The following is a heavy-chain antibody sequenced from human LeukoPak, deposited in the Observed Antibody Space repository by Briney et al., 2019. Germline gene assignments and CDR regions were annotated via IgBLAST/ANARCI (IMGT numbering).Heavy chain of an antibody. CDR1: GFTFSSYA. Sequence: PGGSLRLSCAASGFTFSSYAMSWDRQAPGKGLEWVSAISGSGGSTYYADSVKGRFTISRDNSKNTLYLQMNSLRAEDTAVYYCAKGGLSGYYDILTGSPLADAFDPWGQGTLVTVSS. CDR2: ISGSGGST. D-gene: IGHD3-9*01. J-gene: IGHJ5*02. V-gene: IGHV3-23*01. CDR3: AKGGLSGYYDILTGSPLADAFDP.